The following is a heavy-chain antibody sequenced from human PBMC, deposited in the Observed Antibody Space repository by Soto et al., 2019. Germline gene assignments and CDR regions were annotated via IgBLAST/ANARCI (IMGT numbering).Heavy chain of an antibody. Sequence: EVQLVESGGGLVQPGRSLRRSCAAAAFTFGDYAMHWVRQAPGRGLEWVSCISWNSGNIVYVDSVEGRFTISRDNDKNSLYLQMNSLRPEDAAFYYCVIGYTISCFAHFHYWGQGALVTVSS. J-gene: IGHJ4*02. CDR3: VIGYTISCFAHFHY. V-gene: IGHV3-9*01. CDR1: AFTFGDYA. CDR2: ISWNSGNI. D-gene: IGHD2-2*01.